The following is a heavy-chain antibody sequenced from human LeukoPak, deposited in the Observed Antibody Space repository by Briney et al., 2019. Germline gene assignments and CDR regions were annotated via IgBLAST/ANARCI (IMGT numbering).Heavy chain of an antibody. Sequence: GGSLRLSCAASGFTFSSYAMAWVRQAPGKGLEWVSTIGSSAGTTLYADSVKGRFTISRDNSKNTLYLQINSLRAEDTALYYCAKDLEVAYYYDSSGYPYYFDYWGQGTLVTVSS. CDR2: IGSSAGTT. V-gene: IGHV3-23*01. D-gene: IGHD3-22*01. J-gene: IGHJ4*02. CDR3: AKDLEVAYYYDSSGYPYYFDY. CDR1: GFTFSSYA.